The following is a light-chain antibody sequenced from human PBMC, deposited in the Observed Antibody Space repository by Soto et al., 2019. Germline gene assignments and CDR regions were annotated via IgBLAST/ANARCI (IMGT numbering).Light chain of an antibody. V-gene: IGLV2-8*01. Sequence: QSALTQPPSASGSPGQSVTISCTGTSSDVGAYNYVSWYQQHAGKAPKLVIYEVTKRPSGVPDRFSGSKSANTASLTVSGLQAEGEADYYSSSFASSNTWVFGGGTKLTVL. J-gene: IGLJ3*02. CDR1: SSDVGAYNY. CDR3: SSFASSNTWV. CDR2: EVT.